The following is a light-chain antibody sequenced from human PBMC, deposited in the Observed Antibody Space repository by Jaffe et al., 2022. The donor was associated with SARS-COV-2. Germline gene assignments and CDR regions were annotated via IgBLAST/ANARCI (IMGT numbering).Light chain of an antibody. V-gene: IGLV2-23*01. Sequence: QSALTQPASVSGSPGQSITISCTGSSSDVGSYNLVSWYQQHPGKAPKFIIYEASKRPSGVSNRFSGSRSGNTASLTISGLQAEDEADYYCCSYAGSSTWVFGGGTKLTVL. CDR3: CSYAGSSTWV. J-gene: IGLJ3*02. CDR2: EAS. CDR1: SSDVGSYNL.